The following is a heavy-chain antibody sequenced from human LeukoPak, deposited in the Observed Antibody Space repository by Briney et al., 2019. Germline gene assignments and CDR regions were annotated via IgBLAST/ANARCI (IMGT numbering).Heavy chain of an antibody. Sequence: PSETLSLTCTVSGGSISSGDYYWSWIRQPPGKGLEWIGYIYYSGSTNYNPSLKSRVTISVDTSKNQFSLKLSSVTAANTAVYYCARGGYSGYLIFRYWGQGTLVTVSS. CDR1: GGSISSGDYY. CDR2: IYYSGST. V-gene: IGHV4-61*08. J-gene: IGHJ4*02. CDR3: ARGGYSGYLIFRY. D-gene: IGHD5-12*01.